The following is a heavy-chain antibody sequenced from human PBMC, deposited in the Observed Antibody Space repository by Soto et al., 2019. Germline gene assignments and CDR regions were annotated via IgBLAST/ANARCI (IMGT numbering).Heavy chain of an antibody. J-gene: IGHJ4*02. CDR2: ISYDGLNR. CDR3: AREFTTGTTPYYFDY. D-gene: IGHD1-1*01. Sequence: GGSLRLSCAASGFTFSSSGMHWVRQAPGQGLEWMSIISYDGLNRYYADSVKGRFTISRDNSKNTLYLQMNSLRAEDTAIYYCAREFTTGTTPYYFDYWGQGTLVTVSS. V-gene: IGHV3-30-3*01. CDR1: GFTFSSSG.